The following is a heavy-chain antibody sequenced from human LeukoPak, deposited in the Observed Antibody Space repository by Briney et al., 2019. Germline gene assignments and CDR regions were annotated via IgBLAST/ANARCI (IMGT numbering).Heavy chain of an antibody. J-gene: IGHJ6*02. D-gene: IGHD1-20*01. Sequence: SQTLSLTCAISGDSVSGNSAAWNWTRQSPSRGLEWLGRTYFRSEWYNDYAVSVKSRITLTPDTAKNQSSLQINSVTPEDTAVYYCARAGITGTLRNYYYRGMDVWGQGTTVTVSS. V-gene: IGHV6-1*01. CDR3: ARAGITGTLRNYYYRGMDV. CDR1: GDSVSGNSAA. CDR2: TYFRSEWYN.